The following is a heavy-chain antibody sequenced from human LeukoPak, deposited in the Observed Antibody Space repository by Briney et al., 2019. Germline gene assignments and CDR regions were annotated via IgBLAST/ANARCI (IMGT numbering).Heavy chain of an antibody. D-gene: IGHD6-19*01. V-gene: IGHV4-39*01. CDR2: IYHSGTT. Sequence: SETLSLTCTVSSGSFSSSGYYWGWIRQPPGKGLEWIGSIYHSGTTYYNPSLKSRVTISIDTSKNQFSLRLSSVTAADTAVYYCARQSRRGSSAYTSGWLDYWGQGSLVTVSP. CDR3: ARQSRRGSSAYTSGWLDY. CDR1: SGSFSSSGYY. J-gene: IGHJ4*02.